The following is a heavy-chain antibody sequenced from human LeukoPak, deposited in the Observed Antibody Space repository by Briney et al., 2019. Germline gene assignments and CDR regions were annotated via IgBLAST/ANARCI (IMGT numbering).Heavy chain of an antibody. J-gene: IGHJ4*02. V-gene: IGHV4-61*01. CDR3: ARGFGYCSSTSCYGGGGDY. Sequence: SETLSLTCTASGGSVSSGSYYWSWIRQPPGKGLEWIGYIYYSGSTNYNPSLKSRVTISVDTPKNQFSLKLSSVTAADTAVYYCARGFGYCSSTSCYGGGGDYWGQGALVTVSS. CDR1: GGSVSSGSYY. D-gene: IGHD2-2*03. CDR2: IYYSGST.